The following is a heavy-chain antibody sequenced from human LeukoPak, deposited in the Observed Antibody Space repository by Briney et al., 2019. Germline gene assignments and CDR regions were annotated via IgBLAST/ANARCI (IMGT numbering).Heavy chain of an antibody. D-gene: IGHD2-15*01. CDR3: AREQGQVPGPLVVAGTYYFDY. CDR2: VDPSGRST. V-gene: IGHV1-46*01. J-gene: IGHJ4*02. CDR1: GYTFTSNL. Sequence: GASVKVSCKASGYTFTSNLIHWVRQAPGQGLEWMGIVDPSGRSTNYAHKFHVRVTMTSYTSTSAVYLELSGLRSEDTAMYYCAREQGQVPGPLVVAGTYYFDYWGQGTLVTVSS.